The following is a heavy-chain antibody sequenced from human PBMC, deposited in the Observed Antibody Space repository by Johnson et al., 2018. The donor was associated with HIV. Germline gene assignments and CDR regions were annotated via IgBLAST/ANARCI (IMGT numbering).Heavy chain of an antibody. CDR3: ARGRITMIVVDLRGGGFDI. J-gene: IGHJ3*02. D-gene: IGHD3-22*01. Sequence: QVQLVESGGGVVQPGRSVRLSCAASGLSFSDYGMHWVRQAPGKGLEWVAVISFDGTNEYYADSVKGRFTISRDNSNNTLYLQMNSLRAEDTAVYYCARGRITMIVVDLRGGGFDIWGQGTMVTVSS. CDR2: ISFDGTNE. V-gene: IGHV3-30*04. CDR1: GLSFSDYG.